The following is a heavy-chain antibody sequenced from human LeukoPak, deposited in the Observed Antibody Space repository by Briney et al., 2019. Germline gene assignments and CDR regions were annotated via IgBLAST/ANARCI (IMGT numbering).Heavy chain of an antibody. V-gene: IGHV3-23*01. CDR2: ISGSGART. J-gene: IGHJ4*02. CDR3: ARFKDGYNRSDS. CDR1: GFTFSNYV. Sequence: GGSLRLSCAASGFTFSNYVMNWVRQAPGKGLEWVSGISGSGARTYYADSVKGRFTISRDNSKNTLYLQMNSLRAEDTAVYYCARFKDGYNRSDSWGQGTLVTVSS. D-gene: IGHD5-24*01.